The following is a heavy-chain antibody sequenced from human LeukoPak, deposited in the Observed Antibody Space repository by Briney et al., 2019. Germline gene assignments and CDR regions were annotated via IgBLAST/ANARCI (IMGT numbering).Heavy chain of an antibody. J-gene: IGHJ6*02. Sequence: SVKVSCKASGGTFSSYAISWVRQAPGQGLEWMGRIIPILGIANYAQKFQGRVTITADKSTSTAYMELSSLRAEDTAVYYCAKGPFLRGVLMVYAIPYYYGMDVWGQGTTVTVSS. V-gene: IGHV1-69*04. CDR2: IIPILGIA. CDR3: AKGPFLRGVLMVYAIPYYYGMDV. CDR1: GGTFSSYA. D-gene: IGHD2-8*01.